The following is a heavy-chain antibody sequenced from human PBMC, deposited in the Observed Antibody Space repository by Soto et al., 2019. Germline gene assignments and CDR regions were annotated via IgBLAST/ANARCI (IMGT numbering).Heavy chain of an antibody. CDR1: GYSFTSYW. CDR3: AIRGCSSTSCRPSYYYYGMDV. CDR2: IDPSDSYT. J-gene: IGHJ6*02. V-gene: IGHV5-10-1*01. Sequence: GESLKISCKGSGYSFTSYWISWVRQMPGKGLVLMGRIDPSDSYTNYSPSFQGHVTISADKSISTAYLQWSSLKASDTAMYYCAIRGCSSTSCRPSYYYYGMDVWGQGTTVTVSS. D-gene: IGHD2-2*01.